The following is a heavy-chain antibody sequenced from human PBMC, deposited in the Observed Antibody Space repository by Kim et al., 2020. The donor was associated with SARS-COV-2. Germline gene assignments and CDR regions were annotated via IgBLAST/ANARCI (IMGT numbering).Heavy chain of an antibody. V-gene: IGHV6-1*01. D-gene: IGHD4-17*01. CDR3: ARVYGDYETGYFDY. J-gene: IGHJ4*02. CDR2: TYYRSKWYN. CDR1: GDSVSSNSAA. Sequence: SQTLSLPCAISGDSVSSNSAAWNWIRPSPSRGLEWLGRTYYRSKWYNDYAVSVKSRITINPDTSKNQFSLQLNSVTPEDTAVYYCARVYGDYETGYFDYWGQGTLVTVSS.